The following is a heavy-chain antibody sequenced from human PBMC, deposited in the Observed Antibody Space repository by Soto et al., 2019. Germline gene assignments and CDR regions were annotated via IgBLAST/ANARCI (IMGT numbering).Heavy chain of an antibody. J-gene: IGHJ4*02. Sequence: EVQLVESGGGLVQPGGSPRLSCAASGFTFSSYSMNWVRQAPGKGLEWVSYISSSSSTIYYADSVKGRFTISRDNAKNSLYLQMNSLRAEDTAVYYCARWSSSARFDYWGQGTLVTVSS. CDR1: GFTFSSYS. V-gene: IGHV3-48*01. D-gene: IGHD6-6*01. CDR2: ISSSSSTI. CDR3: ARWSSSARFDY.